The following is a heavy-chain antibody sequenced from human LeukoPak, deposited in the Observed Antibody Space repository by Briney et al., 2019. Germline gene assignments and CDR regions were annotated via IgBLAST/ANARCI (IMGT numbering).Heavy chain of an antibody. CDR3: ARDKGGYSGYEII. Sequence: SVKVSCKASGGTFSSYAISWVRQAPGQGLEWMGGIIPIFGTANYAQKFQGRVTITADESTSTAYMELSSLRSEDTAVYYCARDKGGYSGYEIIWGQGTLVTVSS. CDR2: IIPIFGTA. CDR1: GGTFSSYA. V-gene: IGHV1-69*13. D-gene: IGHD5-12*01. J-gene: IGHJ4*02.